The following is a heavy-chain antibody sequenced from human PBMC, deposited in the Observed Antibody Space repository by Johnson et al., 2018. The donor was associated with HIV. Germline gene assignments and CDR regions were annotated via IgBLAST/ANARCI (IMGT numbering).Heavy chain of an antibody. CDR3: ARDSPRIVGVPDAFDI. Sequence: VQLVESGGGAVRPGGSLRISCAASGFTFDDYGMSWVRKAPGKGLEWVSGLNWSGGRPGYADSMKGRFTISRDNSKNTLYLQMNSLRAEDTAVYYCARDSPRIVGVPDAFDIWGQGTMVTVSS. D-gene: IGHD1-26*01. J-gene: IGHJ3*02. CDR2: LNWSGGRP. V-gene: IGHV3-20*04. CDR1: GFTFDDYG.